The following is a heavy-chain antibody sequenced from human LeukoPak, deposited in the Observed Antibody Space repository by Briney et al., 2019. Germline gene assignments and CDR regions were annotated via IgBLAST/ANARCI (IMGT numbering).Heavy chain of an antibody. D-gene: IGHD3-10*01. CDR2: ISSDGST. J-gene: IGHJ4*02. CDR3: TTDTFGARDS. Sequence: RQAPXXXLVWVSRISSDGSTAYADSVKGRFTISRDNAKNTLYLQMNSLRDEDTAVYYCTTDTFGARDSWGQGTLVTVSS. V-gene: IGHV3-74*01.